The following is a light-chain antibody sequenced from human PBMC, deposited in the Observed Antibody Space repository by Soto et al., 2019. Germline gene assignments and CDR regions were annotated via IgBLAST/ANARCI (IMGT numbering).Light chain of an antibody. CDR3: MQALETPRT. CDR2: FAS. Sequence: DIVLTQSPLSLPVTPGEPASFSCRSSQSIRHRSGKNCFAWYVQKPMQSPQLLIYFASTRASGVHDSFSSRGSGTDYTLKIIRVEADDVVGYYCMQALETPRTFGGGTKVEIK. V-gene: IGKV2-28*01. CDR1: QSIRHRSGKNC. J-gene: IGKJ4*01.